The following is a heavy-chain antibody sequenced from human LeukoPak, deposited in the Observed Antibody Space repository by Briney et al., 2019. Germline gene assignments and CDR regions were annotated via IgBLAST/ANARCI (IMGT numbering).Heavy chain of an antibody. D-gene: IGHD4-11*01. Sequence: SETLSLTCAVYGGSFSGYYWSWIRQPPGKGLEWIGYVDHTGSTKFNPSLTGRVSISRDTSKNFFSLRLRSVTPADTAVYFCARGRVSSSTWYSTYYYYFYMDVWGKGTTVTVSS. CDR1: GGSFSGYY. CDR2: VDHTGST. V-gene: IGHV4-34*01. J-gene: IGHJ6*03. CDR3: ARGRVSSSTWYSTYYYYFYMDV.